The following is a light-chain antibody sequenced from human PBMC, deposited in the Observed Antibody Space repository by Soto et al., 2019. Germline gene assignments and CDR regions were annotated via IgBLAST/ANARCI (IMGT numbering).Light chain of an antibody. CDR1: QSVGSY. CDR2: DAS. Sequence: EFVLTQSPVTLSLSPGERATLSCRASQSVGSYLVWYQQKPGQAPRLLIYDASKRATGIPERFSGSGSGTDFTPTINSLEPEDFAVSYCQQRRDWPRAFGGGTKVEMK. J-gene: IGKJ4*01. V-gene: IGKV3-11*01. CDR3: QQRRDWPRA.